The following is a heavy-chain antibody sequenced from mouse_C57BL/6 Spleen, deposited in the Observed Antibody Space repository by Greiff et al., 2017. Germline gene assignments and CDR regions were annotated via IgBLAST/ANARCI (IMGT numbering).Heavy chain of an antibody. CDR2: IDPNSGGT. Sequence: VQLQQSGAELVKPGASVKLSCKASGYTFTSYWMHWVKQRPGRGLEWIGRIDPNSGGTKYNEKFKSKATLTVDKPSSTAYMQLSSLTSEDSAVYYCARDYGNSYYYAMDYWGQGTSVTVSS. CDR1: GYTFTSYW. D-gene: IGHD2-1*01. J-gene: IGHJ4*01. V-gene: IGHV1-72*01. CDR3: ARDYGNSYYYAMDY.